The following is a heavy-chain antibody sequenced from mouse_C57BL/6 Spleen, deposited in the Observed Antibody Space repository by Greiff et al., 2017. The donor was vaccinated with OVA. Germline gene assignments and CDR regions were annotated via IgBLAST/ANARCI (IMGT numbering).Heavy chain of an antibody. D-gene: IGHD1-1*01. CDR1: GYTFTSYW. V-gene: IGHV1-72*01. CDR3: ARVYCGSSLYYFDY. Sequence: QVQLQQPGAELVKPGASVKLSCKASGYTFTSYWMHWVKQRPGRGLEWIGRIDPNSGGTKYNEKFKSKATLTVDKPSSTAYMQLSSLTSEDSAVDNCARVYCGSSLYYFDYWGKGTTLTVSS. CDR2: IDPNSGGT. J-gene: IGHJ2*01.